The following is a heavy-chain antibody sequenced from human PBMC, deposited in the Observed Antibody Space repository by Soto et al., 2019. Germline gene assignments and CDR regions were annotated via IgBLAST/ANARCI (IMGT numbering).Heavy chain of an antibody. J-gene: IGHJ6*02. CDR2: VYYSETA. CDR1: GGSISSYY. V-gene: IGHV4-59*01. CDR3: ARDGPSIEARRRGLYGMDV. D-gene: IGHD6-6*01. Sequence: PSETLSLTCTVSGGSISSYYWTWIRQPPGKGLEWIGYVYYSETANYNPSLKSRVTISVDTSKSQFSLKLSSVTAADTAVYYCARDGPSIEARRRGLYGMDVWGQGTTVIVSS.